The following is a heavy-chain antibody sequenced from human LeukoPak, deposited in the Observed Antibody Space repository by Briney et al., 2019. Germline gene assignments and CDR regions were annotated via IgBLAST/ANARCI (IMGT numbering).Heavy chain of an antibody. CDR3: ARGGIVDTAMVTALDY. CDR2: ISSSSSYI. D-gene: IGHD5-18*01. V-gene: IGHV3-21*01. J-gene: IGHJ4*02. CDR1: GFTFSSYS. Sequence: GGSLRLSCAASGFTFSSYSMNWVRQAPGKGLEWVSSISSSSSYICYADSVKGRFTISRDNAKNSLYLQMNSLRAEDTAVYYCARGGIVDTAMVTALDYWGQGTLVTVSS.